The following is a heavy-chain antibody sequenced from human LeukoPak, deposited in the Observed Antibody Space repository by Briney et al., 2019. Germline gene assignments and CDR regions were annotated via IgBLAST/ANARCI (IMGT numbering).Heavy chain of an antibody. D-gene: IGHD5-12*01. J-gene: IGHJ4*02. CDR3: ARALSRGYSGYDYGLGY. V-gene: IGHV1-18*01. CDR1: GYTFINYG. CDR2: ISASNGNT. Sequence: ASVKVSCKASGYTFINYGVTWVRQAPGQGLEWMGWISASNGNTNYAQKLQGRVTMTTETSTSTAYMELRSLRSDDAAVYYCARALSRGYSGYDYGLGYWGQGTLVTVSS.